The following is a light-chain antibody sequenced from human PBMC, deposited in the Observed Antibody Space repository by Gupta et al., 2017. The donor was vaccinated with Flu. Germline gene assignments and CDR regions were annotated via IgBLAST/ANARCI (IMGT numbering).Light chain of an antibody. CDR2: WAS. J-gene: IGKJ2*01. Sequence: DFVMTQSPDSLAVSLGERATINCKSSPSVFYNSNNKNYLAWYQQKSGQPPKLLIYWASTRESGVPDRFSGSGSGTDFTLTISSVQAEDVAVYYCQQDDSTPYIFGQGTKVEI. CDR1: PSVFYNSNNKNY. CDR3: QQDDSTPYI. V-gene: IGKV4-1*01.